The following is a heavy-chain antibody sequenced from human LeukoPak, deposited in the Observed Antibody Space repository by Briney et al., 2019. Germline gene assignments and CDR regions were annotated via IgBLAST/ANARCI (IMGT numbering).Heavy chain of an antibody. CDR3: AKGRDSTGSYFDY. CDR1: GGSISSYY. D-gene: IGHD1-14*01. CDR2: IYYSGST. Sequence: PSETLSLTCTVSGGSISSYYWSWIRQPPGKGLEWIGYIYYSGSTNYNPSLKSRVTISVDTSKNQFSLKLSSVTAADTAVYYCAKGRDSTGSYFDYWGQGTLVTVSS. J-gene: IGHJ4*02. V-gene: IGHV4-59*01.